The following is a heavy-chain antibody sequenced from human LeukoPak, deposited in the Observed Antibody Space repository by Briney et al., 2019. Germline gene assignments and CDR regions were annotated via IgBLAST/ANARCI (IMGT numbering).Heavy chain of an antibody. Sequence: PGGSLRLSCAASGFIFSSYGMHWVRQAPGKGLEWVAVISYDGSNKYYADSVKGRFTISRDNSKNTLYLQMNSLRAEDTAVYYCAKAPGNLRWRPDAFDIWGQGTMVTVSS. V-gene: IGHV3-30*18. J-gene: IGHJ3*02. CDR1: GFIFSSYG. D-gene: IGHD3-16*01. CDR3: AKAPGNLRWRPDAFDI. CDR2: ISYDGSNK.